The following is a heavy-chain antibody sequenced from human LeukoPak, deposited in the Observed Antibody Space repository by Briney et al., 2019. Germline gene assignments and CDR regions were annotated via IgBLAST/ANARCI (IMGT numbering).Heavy chain of an antibody. V-gene: IGHV3-33*01. CDR2: IWYDGSNK. CDR1: GFTFSSYG. CDR3: ARGPGVPAAIGDYYYYMDV. J-gene: IGHJ6*03. Sequence: PGGSLRLSCAASGFTFSSYGMHWVRQAPGKGLEWVAVIWYDGSNKYYADSVKGRFTISRDNSKNTLYLQMNSLRAEDTAVYYCARGPGVPAAIGDYYYYMDVGGKGTTVTVSS. D-gene: IGHD2-2*02.